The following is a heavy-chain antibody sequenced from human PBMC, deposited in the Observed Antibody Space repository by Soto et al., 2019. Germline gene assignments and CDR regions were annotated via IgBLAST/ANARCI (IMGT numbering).Heavy chain of an antibody. V-gene: IGHV6-1*01. D-gene: IGHD6-13*01. CDR1: GDSVSSNSAA. CDR2: TYYRSKWYN. Sequence: PSQTLSLTCAISGDSVSSNSAAWNWIRQSPSRDLEWLGRTYYRSKWYNDYAVSVKSRITINPDTSKNQFSLQLNSVTPEDTAVYYCAREHGGSWYRYYYYGMDGWGQGTTVTVSS. CDR3: AREHGGSWYRYYYYGMDG. J-gene: IGHJ6*02.